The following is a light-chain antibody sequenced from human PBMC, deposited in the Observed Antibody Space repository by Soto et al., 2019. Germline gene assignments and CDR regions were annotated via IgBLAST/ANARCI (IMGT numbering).Light chain of an antibody. V-gene: IGKV3-15*01. CDR3: QQYNNWPIT. Sequence: EIVLTQSPATLSLSPGERATLSCRASQNILSNLAWYQQKPGQAPRLLIYGAFTRATGIPARFSGSGSGTEFTLTISSLQSEDFEIYYCQQYNNWPITFGQGTRLEIK. CDR2: GAF. CDR1: QNILSN. J-gene: IGKJ5*01.